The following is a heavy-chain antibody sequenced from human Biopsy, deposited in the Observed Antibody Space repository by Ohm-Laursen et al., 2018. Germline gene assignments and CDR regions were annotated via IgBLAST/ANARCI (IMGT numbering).Heavy chain of an antibody. CDR2: ISPYNGDT. CDR3: ARDRWPQVTLLGLVVFDF. D-gene: IGHD3-3*01. J-gene: IGHJ4*02. CDR1: GYTFTNYG. Sequence: ASVKVSCNASGYTFTNYGISWVRQAPGQGLEWMGWISPYNGDTDYAQKLQGRVTMTTDTSTSTAYMDLRSLRSDDTAVYYCARDRWPQVTLLGLVVFDFWGQGTLVIVSS. V-gene: IGHV1-18*01.